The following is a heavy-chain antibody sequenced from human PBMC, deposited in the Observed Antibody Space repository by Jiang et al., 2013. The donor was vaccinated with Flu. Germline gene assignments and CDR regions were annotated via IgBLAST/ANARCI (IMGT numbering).Heavy chain of an antibody. J-gene: IGHJ4*02. CDR1: GFSFGGYA. V-gene: IGHV3-49*03. Sequence: VQLLESGGGLVQPGRSLRLSCTASGFSFGGYAVNWLRQAPGKGLEWVGFIRNKLYRGTTDYAASVKGRFTTSRDDSKSIAYLQMSSLKTEDTAVYYCTRDLVRDIILIPATYFDYWGQGALVTVSS. CDR3: TRDLVRDIILIPATYFDY. CDR2: IRNKLYRGTT. D-gene: IGHD2-8*01.